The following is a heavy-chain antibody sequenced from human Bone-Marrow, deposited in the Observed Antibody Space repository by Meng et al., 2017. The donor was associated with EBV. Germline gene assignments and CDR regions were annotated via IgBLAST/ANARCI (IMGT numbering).Heavy chain of an antibody. CDR3: ATESTTFEY. CDR2: VKSQADGGTT. CDR1: GFTFRKAW. Sequence: VEAGGGSVKPGGSLRLSCAASGFTFRKAWMSWVRQAPGKGLEWVGRVKSQADGGTTDYTAAVRGRFTISRDDSRNMLYLQINSLQIEDSALYYCATESTTFEYWGLGTLVTVSS. V-gene: IGHV3-15*01. J-gene: IGHJ4*02. D-gene: IGHD1-1*01.